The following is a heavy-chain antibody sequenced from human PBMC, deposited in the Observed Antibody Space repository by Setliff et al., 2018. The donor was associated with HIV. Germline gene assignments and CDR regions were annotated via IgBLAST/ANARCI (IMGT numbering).Heavy chain of an antibody. J-gene: IGHJ3*01. CDR2: ISFSGSA. CDR1: GDSISSGTYF. Sequence: SETLSLTCTVSGDSISSGTYFWNWIRQPAGKGLEWIGRISFSGSARHNPSLMGRVTMSLDASSNHLYLRLNSLTAADTALYFCARDQSGMYGPQNDAFDVWGPGTMVTVSS. V-gene: IGHV4-61*02. D-gene: IGHD1-26*01. CDR3: ARDQSGMYGPQNDAFDV.